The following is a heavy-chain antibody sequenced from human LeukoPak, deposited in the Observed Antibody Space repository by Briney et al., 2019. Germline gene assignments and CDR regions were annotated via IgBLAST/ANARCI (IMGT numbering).Heavy chain of an antibody. D-gene: IGHD3-22*01. CDR2: IYYSGST. V-gene: IGHV4-61*01. CDR1: GYSISSGYY. J-gene: IGHJ4*02. Sequence: PSETLSLTCTVSGYSISSGYYWSWIRQPPGKGLEWIGYIYYSGSTNYNPSLKSRVTISVDTSKNQFSLKLSSVTAADTAVYYCARGYYDSSGYWDYWGQGTLVTVSS. CDR3: ARGYYDSSGYWDY.